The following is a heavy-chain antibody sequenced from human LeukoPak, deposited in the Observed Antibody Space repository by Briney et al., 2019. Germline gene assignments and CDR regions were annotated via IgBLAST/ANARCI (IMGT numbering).Heavy chain of an antibody. Sequence: ASVKVSCKASGYTFTGYYMHWVRQAPGRGLEWMGRINPNSGGTNYAQKFQGRVTMTRDTSISTAYMELSSLRSEDTAVYYCARVVPAAYYFDYWGQGTLVTVSS. J-gene: IGHJ4*02. D-gene: IGHD2-2*01. CDR2: INPNSGGT. V-gene: IGHV1-2*06. CDR3: ARVVPAAYYFDY. CDR1: GYTFTGYY.